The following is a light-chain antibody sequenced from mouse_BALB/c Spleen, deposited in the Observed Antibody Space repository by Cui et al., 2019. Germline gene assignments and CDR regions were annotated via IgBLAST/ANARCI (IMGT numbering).Light chain of an antibody. Sequence: QIVLTQSPAIMSASPGEKVTMTCSASSSVSYMYWYQQKTGSSPRLLIYDTSNLASGVPVRFSGSGSGTSYSLTISRMEAEDAATYYCQQWSSYPWTFGGGTKLETK. CDR2: DTS. CDR1: SSVSY. J-gene: IGKJ1*01. V-gene: IGKV4-55*01. CDR3: QQWSSYPWT.